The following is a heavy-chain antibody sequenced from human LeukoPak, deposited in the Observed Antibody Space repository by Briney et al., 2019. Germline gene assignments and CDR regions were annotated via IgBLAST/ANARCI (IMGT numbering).Heavy chain of an antibody. V-gene: IGHV4-39*01. J-gene: IGHJ4*02. Sequence: SETLSLTCTVSGGSIRSSYYYWGWIRQPPGKGLEWIGSIYDSGSTYYNPSLKSRVTISVDTSKNQFSLKLNSVTAADTAVYYCARLSSGWTKPFDYWGQGTLVTVSS. CDR2: IYDSGST. D-gene: IGHD6-19*01. CDR3: ARLSSGWTKPFDY. CDR1: GGSIRSSYYY.